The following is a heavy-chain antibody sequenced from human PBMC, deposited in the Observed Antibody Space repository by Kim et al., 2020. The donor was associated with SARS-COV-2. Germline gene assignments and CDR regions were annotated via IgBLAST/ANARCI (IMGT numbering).Heavy chain of an antibody. CDR2: GTA. J-gene: IGHJ4*02. V-gene: IGHV1-69*01. Sequence: GTANYAQKFQGRVTITADESTSTAYMELSSLRSEDTAVYYCARETDYFDYWGQGTLVTVSS. CDR3: ARETDYFDY.